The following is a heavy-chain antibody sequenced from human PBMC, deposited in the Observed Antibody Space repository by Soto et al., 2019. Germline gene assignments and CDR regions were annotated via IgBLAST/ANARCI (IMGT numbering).Heavy chain of an antibody. CDR1: GFTFRDYA. CDR2: ISYDGGSE. CDR3: AREKSSQWLASFDF. Sequence: GGSLRLSCAASGFTFRDYAMNWVRLSPGKGLEWVAVISYDGGSEYYADSVRGRFSVSRDNSKNTLYLQINNLRREDTALYYCAREKSSQWLASFDFWGQGTLVTVSS. J-gene: IGHJ4*02. D-gene: IGHD6-19*01. V-gene: IGHV3-30*14.